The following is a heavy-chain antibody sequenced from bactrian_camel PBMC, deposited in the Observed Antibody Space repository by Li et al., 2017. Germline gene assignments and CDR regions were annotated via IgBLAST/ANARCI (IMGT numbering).Heavy chain of an antibody. CDR2: INSAGGST. V-gene: IGHV3S40*01. D-gene: IGHD3*01. CDR3: AAEDGGVVITTCPSGEFGY. Sequence: EVQLVESGGDLVQPGGSLRLSCTASGFIFSSYAMSWVRQAPGKGLEWVSTINSAGGSTYYADSVKGRFTSSRDNTKNTVYLQMNSLKPEDTAVYYCAAEDGGVVITTCPSGEFGYWGQGTQVTVS. CDR1: GFIFSSYA. J-gene: IGHJ6*01.